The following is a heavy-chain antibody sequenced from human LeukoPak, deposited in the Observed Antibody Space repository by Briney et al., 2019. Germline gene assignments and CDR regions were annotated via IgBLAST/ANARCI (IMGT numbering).Heavy chain of an antibody. Sequence: LSLTCAVSGGSISSSNWWSWVRQPPGKGLEWVAVISYDGSNKYYADSVKGRFTISRDNSKNTLYLQMNSLRAEDTAVYYCAKDSDYYYYMDVWGTGTTVTVSS. CDR3: AKDSDYYYYMDV. CDR1: GGSISSSN. CDR2: ISYDGSNK. V-gene: IGHV3-30*18. J-gene: IGHJ6*03.